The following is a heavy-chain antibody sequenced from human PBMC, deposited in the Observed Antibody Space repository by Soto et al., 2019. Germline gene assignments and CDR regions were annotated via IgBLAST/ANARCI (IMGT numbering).Heavy chain of an antibody. J-gene: IGHJ6*02. CDR3: AKDEPHYDFWSGYYTQPLKSYGMDV. D-gene: IGHD3-3*01. CDR2: ISGSGRST. CDR1: GFTFSSYA. V-gene: IGHV3-23*01. Sequence: PGGSLRLSCAASGFTFSSYAMSWVRRAPGKGLEWVSGISGSGRSTYYADSVKGRFTISRDNSKNTLYLQMNSLRAEDTAVYYCAKDEPHYDFWSGYYTQPLKSYGMDVWGQGTTVTVSS.